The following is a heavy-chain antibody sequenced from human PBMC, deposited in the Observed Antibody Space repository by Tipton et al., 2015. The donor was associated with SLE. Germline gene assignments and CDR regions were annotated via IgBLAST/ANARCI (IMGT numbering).Heavy chain of an antibody. CDR1: GASVRSDGYY. D-gene: IGHD4-23*01. Sequence: GLVKPSQTLSLTCTVSGASVRSDGYYWTWIRQHPGKGLEWIGYIYNTGTTYSNPSLRSRVTVSVDTSKNQFSLRLNSVTAVDTAVYYCARTFYGGGDAFDIWGQGTMVTVSS. J-gene: IGHJ3*02. V-gene: IGHV4-31*03. CDR2: IYNTGTT. CDR3: ARTFYGGGDAFDI.